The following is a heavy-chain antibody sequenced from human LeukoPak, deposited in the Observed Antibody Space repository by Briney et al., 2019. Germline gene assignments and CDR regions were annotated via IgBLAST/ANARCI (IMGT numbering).Heavy chain of an antibody. CDR1: GSSFTSYW. CDR2: IYPGDSET. Sequence: GESLKISCKGSGSSFTSYWIGWVRQMPGKGLEWMGIIYPGDSETRYSPSFQGQVPISADKSISTAYLQWSSLKASDTAMHYCARPKQQLVRNDVFDIWGQGTMVTVSS. V-gene: IGHV5-51*01. J-gene: IGHJ3*02. CDR3: ARPKQQLVRNDVFDI. D-gene: IGHD6-13*01.